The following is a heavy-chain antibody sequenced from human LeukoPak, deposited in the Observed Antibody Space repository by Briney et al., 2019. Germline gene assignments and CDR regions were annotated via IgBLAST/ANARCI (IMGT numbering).Heavy chain of an antibody. CDR1: GFTFSDYW. J-gene: IGHJ4*02. D-gene: IGHD3-16*01. CDR3: ARAGAYHFDN. Sequence: PGGSLRLSCAASGFTFSDYWMHCVRQAPGKGLVWVSIINTDTRGTYYADSVKGRFTISRDNAKNTLYLQMNSLRAEDTAVYYCARAGAYHFDNWGQGTLVTVSS. CDR2: INTDTRGT. V-gene: IGHV3-74*01.